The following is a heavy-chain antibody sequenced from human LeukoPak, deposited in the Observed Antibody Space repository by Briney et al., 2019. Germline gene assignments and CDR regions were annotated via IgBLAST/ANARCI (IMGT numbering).Heavy chain of an antibody. J-gene: IGHJ4*02. CDR3: ARVAHYDSSGIGNY. D-gene: IGHD3-22*01. V-gene: IGHV3-53*01. CDR1: GFTVSSNY. Sequence: GGSLRLSCAASGFTVSSNYMSWVRQAPGKGPEWVSVIYSGGSTYYADSVKGRFTISRDNSKNPLYLQMNSLRAEDTAVYYCARVAHYDSSGIGNYWGQGTLVTVSS. CDR2: IYSGGST.